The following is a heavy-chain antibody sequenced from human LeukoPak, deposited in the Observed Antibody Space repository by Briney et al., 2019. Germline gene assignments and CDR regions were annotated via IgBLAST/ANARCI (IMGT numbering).Heavy chain of an antibody. CDR1: GGSVSGYY. J-gene: IGHJ4*02. Sequence: SETLSLTCVVSGGSVSGYYWGWIRQPPGRGLEWIGYVYYSGSTNYNPSFKSRITISVDTSRNQFSLQLSSVTAADTAVYYCARGSVDLDYWGQGTLVTVSS. CDR3: ARGSVDLDY. D-gene: IGHD3-9*01. CDR2: VYYSGST. V-gene: IGHV4-59*02.